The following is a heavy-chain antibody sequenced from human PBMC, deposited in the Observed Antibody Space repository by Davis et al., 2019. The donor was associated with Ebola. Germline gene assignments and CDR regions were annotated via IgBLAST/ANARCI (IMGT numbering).Heavy chain of an antibody. CDR1: GFTFRSYW. CDR2: INSDGSST. Sequence: HTGGPLRLSCAASGFTFRSYWMHWVRQAPGKGLVWVSRINSDGSSTSYADSVKGRFTISRDNAKNTLYLQMNSLRAEDTAVYYCARDLKVVPGYYYYGMDVWGQGTTVTVSS. D-gene: IGHD2-2*01. V-gene: IGHV3-74*01. CDR3: ARDLKVVPGYYYYGMDV. J-gene: IGHJ6*02.